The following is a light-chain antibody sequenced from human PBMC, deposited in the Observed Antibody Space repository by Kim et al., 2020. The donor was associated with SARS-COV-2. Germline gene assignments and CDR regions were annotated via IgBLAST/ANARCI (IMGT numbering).Light chain of an antibody. CDR1: GIGRKS. J-gene: IGLJ3*02. CDR2: YDS. CDR3: QVWDSSSNHWV. V-gene: IGLV3-21*01. Sequence: APGKTARITGGGTGIGRKSVHWYQQKAGQAPVVVIYYDSERPSGIPERFSGSNSGNTATLTISRVEAGDEADYYCQVWDSSSNHWVFGGGTKLTVL.